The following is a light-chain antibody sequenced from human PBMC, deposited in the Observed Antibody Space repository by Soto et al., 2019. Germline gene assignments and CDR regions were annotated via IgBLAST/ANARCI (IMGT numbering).Light chain of an antibody. CDR2: AAS. J-gene: IGKJ2*01. V-gene: IGKV3-20*01. CDR1: QTVSNF. Sequence: EIVLTQSPATLSLSPGEGATLSCRASQTVSNFLAWYQQKPGQAPRLLIYAASNRATGIPDRFSGSGSGTDFTLTISRVEPEDFAVYYCQQYSSSPRTFGQGTKVDIK. CDR3: QQYSSSPRT.